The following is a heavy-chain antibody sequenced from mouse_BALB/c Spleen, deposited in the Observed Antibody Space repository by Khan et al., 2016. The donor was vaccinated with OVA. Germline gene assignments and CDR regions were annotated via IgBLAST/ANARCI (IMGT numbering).Heavy chain of an antibody. Sequence: QVQQKQSGTELARPGASVKLSCKASGYTFTDYYINWVKQRTGQGLEWIGEIYPGSGNIYYNENFKGKATLTADKSSSTAYIHLSSLTSEDSTVYFCARVDTTSLDCWGHGTTLTVSS. V-gene: IGHV1-77*01. CDR2: IYPGSGNI. CDR3: ARVDTTSLDC. CDR1: GYTFTDYY. J-gene: IGHJ2*01. D-gene: IGHD4-1*02.